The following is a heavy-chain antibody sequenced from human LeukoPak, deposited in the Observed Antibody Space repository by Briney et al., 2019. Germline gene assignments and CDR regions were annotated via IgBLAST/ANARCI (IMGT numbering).Heavy chain of an antibody. CDR3: ARLWDYGGNRLRNYYYYYGMDV. CDR1: GGSISSYY. D-gene: IGHD4-23*01. Sequence: SETLSLTCNVSGGSISSYYWSWIRQPPGKGLEWIGYIYYSGSTNYNPSLKSRVTISVDTSKNQFSLKLSSVTAADTAVYYCARLWDYGGNRLRNYYYYYGMDVWGQGTTVTVSS. CDR2: IYYSGST. J-gene: IGHJ6*02. V-gene: IGHV4-59*08.